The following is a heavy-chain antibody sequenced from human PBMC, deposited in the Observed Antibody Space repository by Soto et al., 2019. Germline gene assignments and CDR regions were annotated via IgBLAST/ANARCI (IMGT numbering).Heavy chain of an antibody. D-gene: IGHD4-17*01. CDR3: ARDRTSVTVTTYGYFDY. V-gene: IGHV1-2*04. Sequence: ASVKVSCKASGYTFTGYYMHWVRQAPGQGLEWMGWINPNSGGTNYAQKFQGWVTMTRDTSISTAYMELSRPRSDDTAVYYCARDRTSVTVTTYGYFDYWGQGTLVTVSS. CDR2: INPNSGGT. J-gene: IGHJ4*02. CDR1: GYTFTGYY.